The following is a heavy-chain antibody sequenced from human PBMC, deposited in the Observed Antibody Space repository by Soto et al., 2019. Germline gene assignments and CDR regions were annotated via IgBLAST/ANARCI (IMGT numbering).Heavy chain of an antibody. J-gene: IGHJ4*02. D-gene: IGHD4-17*01. CDR2: VFHGGNT. V-gene: IGHV4-38-2*01. CDR1: GYSISRGYY. Sequence: SETLSLTCSVSGYSISRGYYWGWIRQPPGKDLEWLGSVFHGGNTYDNPSLKSPVTISLDTSKNQFSLRLASVTAADTALYYCVRTTVTTRRVYFDYWRQGILVTVYS. CDR3: VRTTVTTRRVYFDY.